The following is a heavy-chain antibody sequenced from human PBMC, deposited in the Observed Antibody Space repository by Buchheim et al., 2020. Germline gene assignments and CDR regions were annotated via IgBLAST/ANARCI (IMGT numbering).Heavy chain of an antibody. CDR2: IYYSGST. CDR3: ARGTAAAGSSPYFQH. V-gene: IGHV4-39*07. Sequence: QLQLQESGPGLVKPSETLSLTCTVSGCSISSSSYYWGWIRQPPGKGLEWIGSIYYSGSTYYNPSLKSRVTISVDTSKNQFSLKLSSVTAADTAVYYCARGTAAAGSSPYFQHWGQGTL. CDR1: GCSISSSSYY. J-gene: IGHJ1*01. D-gene: IGHD6-13*01.